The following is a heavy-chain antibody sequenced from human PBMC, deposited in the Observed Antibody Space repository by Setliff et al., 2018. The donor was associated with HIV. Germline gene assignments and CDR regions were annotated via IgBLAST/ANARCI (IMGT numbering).Heavy chain of an antibody. J-gene: IGHJ5*02. D-gene: IGHD3-10*01. Sequence: TGKGLEWIGSIYYSGSTYYNPSLKSRVTISVDTSKNQFSLKLSSVTAADTAVYYCARLGTGYGSGSYYSWFDPWGQGTLVTVSS. CDR2: IYYSGST. CDR3: ARLGTGYGSGSYYSWFDP. V-gene: IGHV4-39*01.